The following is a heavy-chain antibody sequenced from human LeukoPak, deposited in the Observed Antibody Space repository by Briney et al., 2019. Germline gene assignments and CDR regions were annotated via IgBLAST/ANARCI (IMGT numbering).Heavy chain of an antibody. Sequence: AASVKVSCKASGYTFTSYAMHWVRQAPGQRLEWMGWINAGNGNTKYSQKFQGRVTITRHTSASTAYMELSSLRSEDTAVYYCARGYYDILTGYYPFDYWGQGTLVTVSS. CDR1: GYTFTSYA. V-gene: IGHV1-3*01. CDR2: INAGNGNT. D-gene: IGHD3-9*01. J-gene: IGHJ4*02. CDR3: ARGYYDILTGYYPFDY.